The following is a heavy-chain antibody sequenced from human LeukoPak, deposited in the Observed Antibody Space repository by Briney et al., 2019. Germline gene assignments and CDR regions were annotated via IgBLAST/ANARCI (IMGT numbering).Heavy chain of an antibody. V-gene: IGHV3-74*01. CDR1: GNYW. CDR3: AKGGSRHADY. D-gene: IGHD6-13*01. CDR2: INSDGSST. J-gene: IGHJ4*02. Sequence: PGGSLRLSCAASGNYWLHWVRQAPGKGLVWVSRINSDGSSTSYADSVKGRFTISRDNAKNTLYLQMNSLRAEDTAVYYCAKGGSRHADYWGQGTLVTVSS.